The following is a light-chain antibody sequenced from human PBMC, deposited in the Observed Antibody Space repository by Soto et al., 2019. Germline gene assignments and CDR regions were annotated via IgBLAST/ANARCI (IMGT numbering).Light chain of an antibody. V-gene: IGKV1-17*01. CDR1: QGIRNE. Sequence: DIQMTQSPSAVSASVGDRVTITCRASQGIRNELGWYQQKRGKAPKGLIYAASSLQSVVPSTYSGSASGTEFTLTISSLQPEDFATYYCLQHNSYPLTFGGGTKVDIK. CDR3: LQHNSYPLT. CDR2: AAS. J-gene: IGKJ4*01.